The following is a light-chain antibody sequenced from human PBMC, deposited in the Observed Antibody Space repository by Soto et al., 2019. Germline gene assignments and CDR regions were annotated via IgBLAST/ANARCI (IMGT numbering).Light chain of an antibody. CDR1: SSNIGAGYD. Sequence: QAVVTQPPSVSGAPGQRVTISCTGSSSNIGAGYDVHWYQQLPGTAPKLLIYGNSNRPSGVPDRFSGSKSGTSASLVITGLQAEDEADYYCQSYDSSLSGSLVVFGGGTKVTVL. V-gene: IGLV1-40*01. CDR2: GNS. J-gene: IGLJ2*01. CDR3: QSYDSSLSGSLVV.